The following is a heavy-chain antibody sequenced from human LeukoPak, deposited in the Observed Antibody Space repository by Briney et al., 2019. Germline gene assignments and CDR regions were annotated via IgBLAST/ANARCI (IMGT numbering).Heavy chain of an antibody. Sequence: GGSLRLSCAASGFTFSSYWMNWVRQAPGKGLEWVANINRDGSEKYYVDSVKGRFTISRDNAKNSLSLQMNSLRAEDTAVYYCARDAVTDDYWGQGALVTVSS. CDR3: ARDAVTDDY. CDR1: GFTFSSYW. CDR2: INRDGSEK. J-gene: IGHJ4*02. D-gene: IGHD4-11*01. V-gene: IGHV3-7*01.